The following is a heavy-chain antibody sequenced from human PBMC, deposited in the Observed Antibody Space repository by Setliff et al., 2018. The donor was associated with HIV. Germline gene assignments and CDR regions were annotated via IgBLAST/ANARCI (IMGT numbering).Heavy chain of an antibody. J-gene: IGHJ4*02. D-gene: IGHD2-2*01. Sequence: SETLSLTCTVSGDSISSGSYYWNWIRQPAGKGLEWIGRLYTSGTTTYNPSLKSRVTISLDTSRNQFSLNLSSMTAADTAVYYCAHRPSGGVAAALFDYWGQGTLVTVSS. CDR1: GDSISSGSYY. CDR3: AHRPSGGVAAALFDY. CDR2: LYTSGTT. V-gene: IGHV4-61*02.